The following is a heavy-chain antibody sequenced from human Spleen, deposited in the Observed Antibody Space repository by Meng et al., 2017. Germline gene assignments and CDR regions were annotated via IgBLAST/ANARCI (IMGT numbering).Heavy chain of an antibody. D-gene: IGHD4-11*01. Sequence: QVKLQQWGAGLLTPSETLSLTCVVSGGSFSDYYWSWIRQPPGKGLEWIGEINHSGSTNYTPSLESRATISVDTSQNNLSLKLSSVTAADSAVYYCARGPTTMAHDFDYWGQGTLVTVSS. CDR3: ARGPTTMAHDFDY. CDR1: GGSFSDYY. V-gene: IGHV4-34*01. CDR2: INHSGST. J-gene: IGHJ4*02.